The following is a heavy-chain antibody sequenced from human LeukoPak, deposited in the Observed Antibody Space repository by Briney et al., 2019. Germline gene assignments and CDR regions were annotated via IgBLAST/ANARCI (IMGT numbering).Heavy chain of an antibody. Sequence: ASVKVSCKASGYTFTGYYMHWVRQAPGQGLEWMGWINPNSGGTNYAQKFQGRVTMTRDTSISTAYMELSRLRSDDTAVYYCGRGGGSYYGDYYYGMDVWGQGTTVTVSS. CDR2: INPNSGGT. CDR3: GRGGGSYYGDYYYGMDV. CDR1: GYTFTGYY. V-gene: IGHV1-2*02. J-gene: IGHJ6*02. D-gene: IGHD1-26*01.